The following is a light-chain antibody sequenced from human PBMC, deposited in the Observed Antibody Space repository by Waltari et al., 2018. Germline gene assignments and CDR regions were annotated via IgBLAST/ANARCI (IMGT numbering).Light chain of an antibody. CDR3: QQSYSTPWT. J-gene: IGKJ1*01. CDR2: AAS. V-gene: IGKV1-39*01. CDR1: QSIGSY. Sequence: DIQMTQSPSSLSASVGDRVTITCRASQSIGSYLNWSQQKPGKAPRPLITAASRLQSGVPSRVSGSGSGTDFTLTISSLQPEDVATYYCQQSYSTPWTFGQGTKVEIK.